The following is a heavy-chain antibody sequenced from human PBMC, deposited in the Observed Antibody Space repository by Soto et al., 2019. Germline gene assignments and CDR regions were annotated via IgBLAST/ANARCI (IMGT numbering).Heavy chain of an antibody. D-gene: IGHD3-3*01. CDR3: ATRITVFGLLIPPFDP. V-gene: IGHV4-34*01. CDR1: GGSVNGYY. J-gene: IGHJ5*02. Sequence: SETLSLTCAVYGGSVNGYYWNWIRQPPGKGLEWIGEINHTGGTHYNPSLKSRVTMSVDTSKNQFTLRLSSVTAAATAIYYCATRITVFGLLIPPFDPWGQGTQVTVSS. CDR2: INHTGGT.